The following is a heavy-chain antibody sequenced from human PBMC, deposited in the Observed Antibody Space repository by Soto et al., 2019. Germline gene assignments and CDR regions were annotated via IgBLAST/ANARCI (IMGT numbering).Heavy chain of an antibody. CDR2: ISYDGSNK. CDR3: ASPLPGYCSGGSCPPPGHY. D-gene: IGHD2-15*01. CDR1: GFTFSSYA. Sequence: GGSLRLSCAASGFTFSSYAMHWVRQAPGKGLEWVAVISYDGSNKYYADSVKGRFTISRDNSKNTLYLQMNSLRAEDTAVYYCASPLPGYCSGGSCPPPGHYWGQGTLVTVSS. V-gene: IGHV3-30-3*01. J-gene: IGHJ4*02.